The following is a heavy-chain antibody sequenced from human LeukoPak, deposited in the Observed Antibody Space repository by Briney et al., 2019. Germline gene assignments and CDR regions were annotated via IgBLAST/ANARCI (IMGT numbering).Heavy chain of an antibody. D-gene: IGHD6-13*01. V-gene: IGHV3-30*02. Sequence: AGGSLRLSCAASGFTFSNYGMHWVRQAPGKGLEWVALISFDGSQKYYADSVKGRFTISRDNSKNTLYLQMNSLRAEDTAVYYCAKDRQQLVDYWGQGTLVTVSS. CDR2: ISFDGSQK. CDR3: AKDRQQLVDY. J-gene: IGHJ4*02. CDR1: GFTFSNYG.